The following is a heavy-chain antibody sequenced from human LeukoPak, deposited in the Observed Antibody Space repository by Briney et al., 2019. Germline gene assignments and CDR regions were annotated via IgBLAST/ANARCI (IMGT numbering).Heavy chain of an antibody. CDR2: IYYSGST. CDR1: GGSISGYY. V-gene: IGHV4-59*01. D-gene: IGHD6-19*01. Sequence: PSETLSLTCTVSGGSISGYYWSWIRQPPGKGLEWVGYIYYSGSTNYNPSLKSRVTISVDTSKNQFSLKLSSVTAADTAVYYCARDHGSGWYSLDYWGQGTLVTVSS. J-gene: IGHJ4*02. CDR3: ARDHGSGWYSLDY.